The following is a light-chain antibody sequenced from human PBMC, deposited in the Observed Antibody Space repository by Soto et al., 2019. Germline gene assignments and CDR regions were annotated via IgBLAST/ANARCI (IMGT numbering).Light chain of an antibody. V-gene: IGLV2-8*01. CDR2: EVY. J-gene: IGLJ2*01. Sequence: QSALTQPPSASGSPGQSVTISCTGTSSDVGAYNYVSWYQHHPDKAPKLIIYEVYKRPSGVPDRFSGSKSGNTASLTVSGLQAEDEAEYYCSSYAASDSFVVCGGGTKLTVL. CDR3: SSYAASDSFVV. CDR1: SSDVGAYNY.